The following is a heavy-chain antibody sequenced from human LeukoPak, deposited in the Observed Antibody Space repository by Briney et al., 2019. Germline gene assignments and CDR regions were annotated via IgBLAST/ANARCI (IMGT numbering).Heavy chain of an antibody. CDR1: GFTFTSSA. CDR3: EVTMVRGVIIDY. Sequence: GTSVKVSCKASGFTFTSSAVQWVRQARGQRLEWIGWIVVGSGNTNYAQKFQGRVTITTDESTSTAYMELSSLRSGDTAVYYCEVTMVRGVIIDYWGQGTLVTVSS. D-gene: IGHD3-10*01. CDR2: IVVGSGNT. J-gene: IGHJ4*02. V-gene: IGHV1-58*01.